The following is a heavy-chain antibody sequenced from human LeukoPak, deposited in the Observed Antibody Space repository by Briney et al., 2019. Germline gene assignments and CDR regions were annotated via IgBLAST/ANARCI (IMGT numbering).Heavy chain of an antibody. CDR2: INTNTGNP. CDR1: GYTFTSYA. V-gene: IGHV7-4-1*02. CDR3: ARAQLLWFGRDYYYYGMDV. J-gene: IGHJ6*02. D-gene: IGHD3-10*01. Sequence: ASVKVSCKASGYTFTSYAMNWVRQAPGQGLEWMGWINTNTGNPTYAQGFTGRFVFSLDTSVSTAYLQISSLKAEDTAVYYCARAQLLWFGRDYYYYGMDVWGQGTTVTVSS.